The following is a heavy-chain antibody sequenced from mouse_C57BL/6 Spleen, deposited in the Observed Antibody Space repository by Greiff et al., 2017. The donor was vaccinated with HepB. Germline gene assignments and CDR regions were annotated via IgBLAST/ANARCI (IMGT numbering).Heavy chain of an antibody. D-gene: IGHD4-1*01. CDR1: GYTFTSYW. V-gene: IGHV1-72*01. Sequence: QSCKASGYTFTSYWMHWVKQRPGRGLEWIGRIDPNSGGTKYNEKFKSKATLTVDKPSSTAYMQLSSLTSEDSAVYYCARLGGWDFYFDYWGQGTTLTVSS. CDR3: ARLGGWDFYFDY. CDR2: IDPNSGGT. J-gene: IGHJ2*01.